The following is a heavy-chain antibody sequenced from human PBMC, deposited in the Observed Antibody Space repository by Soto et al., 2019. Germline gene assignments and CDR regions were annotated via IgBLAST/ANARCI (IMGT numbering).Heavy chain of an antibody. D-gene: IGHD6-13*01. CDR3: ARDRSGSSWTRFDFDY. CDR1: GGSISSGGYY. Sequence: QVQLQESGPGLVKPSQTLSLTCTVSGGSISSGGYYWSWIRQHPGKGLEWIGYIYYSGSTYYNPSLKSRVTISVDTSKNQFSLKLSSVTAADTAVYYCARDRSGSSWTRFDFDYWGQGTLVTVSS. V-gene: IGHV4-31*03. J-gene: IGHJ4*02. CDR2: IYYSGST.